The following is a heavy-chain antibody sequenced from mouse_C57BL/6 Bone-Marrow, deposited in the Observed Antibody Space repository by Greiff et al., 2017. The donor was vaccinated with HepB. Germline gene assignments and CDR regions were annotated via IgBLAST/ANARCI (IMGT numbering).Heavy chain of an antibody. Sequence: EVKLVESGGGLVQPGGSLSLSCAASGFTFTDYYMSWVRQPPGKALAWLGFIRNKANGYTTEYSASVKGLFTISRDNSQSILYLQMNALRAEDSATYYCARAYYSNLYYFDYWGQGTTLTVSS. CDR1: GFTFTDYY. D-gene: IGHD2-5*01. V-gene: IGHV7-3*01. CDR3: ARAYYSNLYYFDY. J-gene: IGHJ2*01. CDR2: IRNKANGYTT.